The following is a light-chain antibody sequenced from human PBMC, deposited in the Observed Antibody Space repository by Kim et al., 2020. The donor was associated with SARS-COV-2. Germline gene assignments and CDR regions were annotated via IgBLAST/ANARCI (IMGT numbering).Light chain of an antibody. Sequence: PRRTASLTGGGNNIGRKDVHWYKQKPGQAPVVVIFYDNDRPSGIPERFSGSNSGNTATPTISRVEAGDEADYYCQVWDSGSNHYVFGTGTKVTVL. CDR1: NIGRKD. CDR3: QVWDSGSNHYV. V-gene: IGLV3-21*04. J-gene: IGLJ1*01. CDR2: YDN.